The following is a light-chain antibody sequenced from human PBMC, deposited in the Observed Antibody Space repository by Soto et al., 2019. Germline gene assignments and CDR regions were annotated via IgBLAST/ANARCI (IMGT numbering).Light chain of an antibody. V-gene: IGKV3-20*01. CDR2: TAS. CDR3: QQYSTSPLT. Sequence: EIVLTQSPGTLSLSPGERATLSCRASQSVTSSYLAWYQQKPGQAPRLFIYTASSRATGIPDRFSGSGSGTDFTLTISRLEPEDSAVYYCQQYSTSPLTFGGGTKVEIK. CDR1: QSVTSSY. J-gene: IGKJ4*01.